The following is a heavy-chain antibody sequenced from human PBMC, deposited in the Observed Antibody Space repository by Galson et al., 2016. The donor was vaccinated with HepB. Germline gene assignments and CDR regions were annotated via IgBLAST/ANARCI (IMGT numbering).Heavy chain of an antibody. D-gene: IGHD1-1*01. V-gene: IGHV3-23*01. CDR1: GFTFSTYT. Sequence: SLRLSCAASGFTFSTYTMSWVRQAPGKGLEYVSGTDGGGGSTYYTDSVKGRFTISRDNSKNTMYLQMNSLKAEDTAIYYCAKDRYWNRDFDYWGQGTLVTVSS. CDR3: AKDRYWNRDFDY. CDR2: TDGGGGST. J-gene: IGHJ4*02.